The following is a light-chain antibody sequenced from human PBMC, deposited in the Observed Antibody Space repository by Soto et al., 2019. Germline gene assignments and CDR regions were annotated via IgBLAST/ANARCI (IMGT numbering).Light chain of an antibody. CDR2: DAS. CDR1: QSVSSY. CDR3: QQGVT. V-gene: IGKV3-11*01. Sequence: EIVLTQSPATLSLSPGERATLSCRASQSVSSYLAWYQQKPGQAPRLLIYDASNRATGIPARFSGSGSGTDFTLTISSLEPEDFAVYYCQQGVTFGGGTKVEI. J-gene: IGKJ4*01.